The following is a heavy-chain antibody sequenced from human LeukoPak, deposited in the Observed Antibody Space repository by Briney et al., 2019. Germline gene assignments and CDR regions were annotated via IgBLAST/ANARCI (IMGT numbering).Heavy chain of an antibody. J-gene: IGHJ4*02. CDR1: GFTFSNAW. CDR2: IKSKTDGGTT. Sequence: GGSLRLSCADSGFTFSNAWMSWVRRAPGKGLEWVGRIKSKTDGGTTDYAAPVKGRFTISRDDSKNTLYLQMNSLKTEDTAVYYCTTASDDFWSGYSDYWGQGTLVTVSS. V-gene: IGHV3-15*01. D-gene: IGHD3-3*01. CDR3: TTASDDFWSGYSDY.